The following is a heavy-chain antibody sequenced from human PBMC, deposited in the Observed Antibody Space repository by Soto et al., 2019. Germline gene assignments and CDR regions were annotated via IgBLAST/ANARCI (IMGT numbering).Heavy chain of an antibody. J-gene: IGHJ4*02. CDR2: IIPMFGTA. D-gene: IGHD5-18*01. Sequence: QVQLVQSGAEVKKPESSAKVSCKAPGGTFSTYAISWVRQAPGQGLEWMGGIIPMFGTANYAQRFQDRVTITEDESTNTVYMELSSLRSEDTAVYFCASGIQLWLRRINNGYSGWGQGTLVTVSS. CDR3: ASGIQLWLRRINNGYSG. CDR1: GGTFSTYA. V-gene: IGHV1-69*12.